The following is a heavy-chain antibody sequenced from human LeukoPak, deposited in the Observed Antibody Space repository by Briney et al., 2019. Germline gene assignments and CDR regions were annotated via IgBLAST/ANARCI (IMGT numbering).Heavy chain of an antibody. CDR2: INHSGST. CDR1: GFTFSSSA. D-gene: IGHD3-3*01. J-gene: IGHJ6*02. CDR3: ARGSPHYDFWSGPYYYYYYGMDV. Sequence: GSLRLSCAASGFTFSSSAMSWVRQPPGKGLEWIGEINHSGSTNYNPPLKSRVTISVDTSKNQFSLKLSSVTAADTAVYYCARGSPHYDFWSGPYYYYYYGMDVWGQGTTVTVSS. V-gene: IGHV4-34*01.